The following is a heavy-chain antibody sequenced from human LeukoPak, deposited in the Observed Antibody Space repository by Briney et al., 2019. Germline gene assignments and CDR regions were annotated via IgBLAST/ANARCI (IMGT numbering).Heavy chain of an antibody. J-gene: IGHJ3*02. CDR3: ARAGQYQLLFVAFDI. CDR1: GYSFTNYY. V-gene: IGHV1-46*01. Sequence: ASVTLSFTAAGYSFTNYYMHWVRKPPRPGLERMGLINPSGGSTSYAQKFQGRVTMTRDTSTSTVYMELSSLRSEDTAVYYCARAGQYQLLFVAFDIWGQGTIVTVSS. CDR2: INPSGGST. D-gene: IGHD2-2*01.